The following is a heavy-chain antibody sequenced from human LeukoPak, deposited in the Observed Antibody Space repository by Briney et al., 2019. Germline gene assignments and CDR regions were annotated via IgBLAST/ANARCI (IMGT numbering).Heavy chain of an antibody. Sequence: GGSLRLSCEASGFSFSAYPVGWVRRAPGPGRGWVSGISASGDVTFHADPLKGRFTISRDNSKNTLYLQMDSLRAEDTAKYYCAVGESDYWGQGTLVTVSS. V-gene: IGHV3-23*01. D-gene: IGHD1-26*01. CDR2: ISASGDVT. CDR1: GFSFSAYP. CDR3: AVGESDY. J-gene: IGHJ4*02.